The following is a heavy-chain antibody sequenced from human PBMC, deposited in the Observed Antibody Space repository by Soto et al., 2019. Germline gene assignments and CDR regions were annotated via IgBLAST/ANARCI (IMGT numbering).Heavy chain of an antibody. CDR2: IYPGDSDT. V-gene: IGHV5-51*01. CDR1: GYSFTTYW. D-gene: IGHD5-18*01. Sequence: AESLKLSGPRHGYSFTTYWIGWVSQVPADGLEWMGIIYPGDSDTRYSPSFQGQVTIAAEKSISTAYLQWSRRKAADNAMYYCARHSDTSMVKGYCYGMDVWGQGTTVTVSS. J-gene: IGHJ6*02. CDR3: ARHSDTSMVKGYCYGMDV.